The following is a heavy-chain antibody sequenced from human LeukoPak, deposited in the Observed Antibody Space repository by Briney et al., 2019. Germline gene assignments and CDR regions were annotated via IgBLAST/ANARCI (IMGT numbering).Heavy chain of an antibody. J-gene: IGHJ4*02. CDR3: TTLWAGGSPH. V-gene: IGHV3-15*01. D-gene: IGHD3-10*01. CDR1: TFNFANAW. Sequence: SGGSLRLSCAVSTFNFANAWMSWVRQAPGKGLESVGRIKSKSDGGRADYGEPVKNRVTISRDDSKNTLYLQMNSLKTEDTGIYYCTTLWAGGSPHWGQGTLVTVSS. CDR2: IKSKSDGGRA.